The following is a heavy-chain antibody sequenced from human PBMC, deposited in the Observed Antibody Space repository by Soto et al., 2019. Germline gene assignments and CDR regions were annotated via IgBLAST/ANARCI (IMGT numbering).Heavy chain of an antibody. CDR3: ARAIRFKLEHEQPGTYWYFDL. V-gene: IGHV3-11*06. Sequence: QVQLVESGGGLVKPGGSLRLSCADSGFTFSDYYMSWIRQAPGKGLEWVSYISSSSSYTNYADSVKGRFTISRDNAKNSLYLQMNSLRAEDTAVYYCARAIRFKLEHEQPGTYWYFDLWGRGTLVTVSS. J-gene: IGHJ2*01. CDR2: ISSSSSYT. D-gene: IGHD1-1*01. CDR1: GFTFSDYY.